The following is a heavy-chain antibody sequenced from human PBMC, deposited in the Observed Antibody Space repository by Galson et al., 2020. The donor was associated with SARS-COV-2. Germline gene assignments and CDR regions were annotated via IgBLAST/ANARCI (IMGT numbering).Heavy chain of an antibody. CDR1: AGSISTTGYF. V-gene: IGHV4-31*03. D-gene: IGHD3-10*01. Sequence: ASETLSLTCSVSAGSISTTGYFWSWIRQHPERGLEWIGYVSNSGDTMYNPSLKSRLTMSVDTSQNQFSLEFTSVTAADTAVYYCARLGRAFTIPGDFDIWGQGTLVTVSS. CDR3: ARLGRAFTIPGDFDI. CDR2: VSNSGDT. J-gene: IGHJ3*02.